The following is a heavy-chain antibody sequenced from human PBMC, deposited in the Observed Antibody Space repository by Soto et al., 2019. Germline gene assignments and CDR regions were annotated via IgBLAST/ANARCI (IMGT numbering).Heavy chain of an antibody. CDR3: ARLGGIVDTGTWIQ. J-gene: IGHJ4*02. D-gene: IGHD1-26*01. CDR2: IYPGDSDT. V-gene: IGHV5-51*01. CDR1: GYRFSTYW. Sequence: VESLKISCKASGYRFSTYWIGWVRQRPGKGPEWMAIIYPGDSDTRENPSFQGQVTISADKSSNTVHLQWRSLKASDTAIYYCARLGGIVDTGTWIQWGQGTPVTVSS.